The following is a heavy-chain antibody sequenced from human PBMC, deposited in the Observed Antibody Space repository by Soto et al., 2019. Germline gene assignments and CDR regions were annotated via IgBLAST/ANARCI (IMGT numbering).Heavy chain of an antibody. J-gene: IGHJ3*02. CDR1: GGSVSSGAYY. Sequence: PSETLSLTCTVSGGSVSSGAYYWSWIRQHPGEGLEWIGYISYSGTSYYNPSLKSRLTMSVDTSKNQFSLKLSSVAAADTAVYYCARKLAGTNAFDIWGQGTMVTVSS. V-gene: IGHV4-31*03. D-gene: IGHD6-19*01. CDR2: ISYSGTS. CDR3: ARKLAGTNAFDI.